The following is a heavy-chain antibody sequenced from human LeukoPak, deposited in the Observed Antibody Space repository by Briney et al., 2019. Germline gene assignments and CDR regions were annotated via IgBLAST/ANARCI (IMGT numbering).Heavy chain of an antibody. D-gene: IGHD3-9*01. CDR1: GGTFSSYA. J-gene: IGHJ4*02. Sequence: SVKVSCKASGGTFSSYAISWVRQAPGQGLEWMGGIIPIFGTANYAQKFQGRVTITTDESTSTAYMELSSLRSEDTAVYYCASVSSTYFQHDYWGQGTLVTVSS. V-gene: IGHV1-69*05. CDR3: ASVSSTYFQHDY. CDR2: IIPIFGTA.